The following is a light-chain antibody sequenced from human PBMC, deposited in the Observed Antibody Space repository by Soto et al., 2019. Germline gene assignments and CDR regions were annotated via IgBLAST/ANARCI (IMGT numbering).Light chain of an antibody. J-gene: IGKJ2*01. Sequence: DIQMTQSPSSVSASVGDRVTITCRASQGISSWVAWYQQKPEKAPKLLIYAASSLQSGVPSRFSGSGSGTDFTLTISSLQPEDFATYYCQQANSFPPYTFGQGTKLEIK. CDR1: QGISSW. CDR3: QQANSFPPYT. CDR2: AAS. V-gene: IGKV1-12*01.